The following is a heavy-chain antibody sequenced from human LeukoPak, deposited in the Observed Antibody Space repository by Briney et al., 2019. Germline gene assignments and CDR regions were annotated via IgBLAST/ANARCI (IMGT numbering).Heavy chain of an antibody. CDR3: ARSEYSSSQFDY. D-gene: IGHD6-6*01. J-gene: IGHJ4*02. V-gene: IGHV4-4*07. CDR1: GGSISSYY. Sequence: SETLSLTCTVSGGSISSYYWSWIRQPAGKGLEWIGRIYTSGSTNYNPSLKSRDTMSVDTSKNQFSLKLSSVTAADTAVYYCARSEYSSSQFDYWGQGTLVTVSS. CDR2: IYTSGST.